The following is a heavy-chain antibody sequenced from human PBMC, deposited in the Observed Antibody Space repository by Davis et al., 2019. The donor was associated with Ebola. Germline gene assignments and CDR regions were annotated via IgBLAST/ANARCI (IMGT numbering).Heavy chain of an antibody. CDR2: ISYDGSNK. CDR1: GFTFSSYA. Sequence: PGGSLRLSCAASGFTFSSYAMHWVRQAPGKGLEWVAVISYDGSNKYYADSVKGRFTISRDNSKNTLYLQMNSLRADDTAVYYCARGSRFCSSTNCSPFDYWGQGTLVTVSS. J-gene: IGHJ4*02. CDR3: ARGSRFCSSTNCSPFDY. V-gene: IGHV3-30-3*01. D-gene: IGHD2-2*01.